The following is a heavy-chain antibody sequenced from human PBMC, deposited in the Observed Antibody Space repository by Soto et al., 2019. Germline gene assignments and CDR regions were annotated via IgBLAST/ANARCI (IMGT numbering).Heavy chain of an antibody. CDR3: STWVVATDTDY. Sequence: SETLSLTCAVSGASFSGNFWGWIRQPPGMGLEWIGEINHSGVHKYNPSLKSRVTISVDTSKNQLSLKLTSVTAADTAVYYCSTWVVATDTDYWGQGTQVTVSS. J-gene: IGHJ4*02. CDR1: GASFSGNF. V-gene: IGHV4-34*01. D-gene: IGHD2-21*02. CDR2: INHSGVH.